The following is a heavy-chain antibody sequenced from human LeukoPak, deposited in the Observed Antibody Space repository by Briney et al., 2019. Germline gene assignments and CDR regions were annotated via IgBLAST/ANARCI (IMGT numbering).Heavy chain of an antibody. CDR1: GGSVSSGSYY. Sequence: SETLSLTCTVSGGSVSSGSYYWSWIRQPPGKGLEWIGYIYYSGSTNYNPSLKSRVTISVDTSKNQFSLKLSSVTAADTAVYYCARVGYYDSSGYYRVFDYWGQGTLVTVSS. CDR3: ARVGYYDSSGYYRVFDY. CDR2: IYYSGST. V-gene: IGHV4-61*01. J-gene: IGHJ4*02. D-gene: IGHD3-22*01.